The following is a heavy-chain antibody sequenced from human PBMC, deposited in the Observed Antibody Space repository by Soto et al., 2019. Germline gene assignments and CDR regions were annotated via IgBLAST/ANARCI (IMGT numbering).Heavy chain of an antibody. J-gene: IGHJ4*02. CDR1: GGSISSGGYC. D-gene: IGHD3-16*01. Sequence: QVQLQESGPGLVKPSQTLSLTCTVSGGSISSGGYCWSWIRQHPGEGLEWIGFMYNSGSTSYNSSLKSRATISVDTSTNQFSLNLRSVTAADTAVYYCARGGDTTKVDYWGQGTLVTVSS. V-gene: IGHV4-31*03. CDR3: ARGGDTTKVDY. CDR2: MYNSGST.